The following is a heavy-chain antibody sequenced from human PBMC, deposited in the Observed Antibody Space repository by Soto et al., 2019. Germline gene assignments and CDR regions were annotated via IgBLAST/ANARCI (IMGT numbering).Heavy chain of an antibody. V-gene: IGHV3-30*04. J-gene: IGHJ5*02. D-gene: IGHD6-19*01. CDR1: GFTFSRYA. CDR3: ARDSIAVAGLSIIEVAGWFDP. Sequence: QVQLVESGGGVVQPGRSLRLSCVVSGFTFSRYAMHWVRQAPGKGLEWVAVVSYDGRKTFYADSVKGRFTISRDNSNNTGYLQMNSLRGEDTAVYYCARDSIAVAGLSIIEVAGWFDPWGQGTLVTVSS. CDR2: VSYDGRKT.